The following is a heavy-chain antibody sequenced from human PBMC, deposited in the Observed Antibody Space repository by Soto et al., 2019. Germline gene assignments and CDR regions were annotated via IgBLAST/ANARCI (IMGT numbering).Heavy chain of an antibody. CDR1: GYTFTSYY. CDR2: INPSGGST. CDR3: RLIVVVPAAISGEGGLGVDY. V-gene: IGHV1-46*01. Sequence: ASVKVSCKASGYTFTSYYMHWVRQAPGQGLEWMGIINPSGGSTSYAQKFQGRVTMTRDTSTSTVYMELSSLRSEDTAVYYCRLIVVVPAAISGEGGLGVDYWGQGTLVTVSS. J-gene: IGHJ4*02. D-gene: IGHD2-2*02.